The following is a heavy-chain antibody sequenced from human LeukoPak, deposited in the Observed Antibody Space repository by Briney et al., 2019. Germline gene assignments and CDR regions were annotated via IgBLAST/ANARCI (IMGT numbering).Heavy chain of an antibody. J-gene: IGHJ4*02. CDR3: AKDLVGIVGASDY. CDR2: IYYSGST. D-gene: IGHD1-26*01. CDR1: GGSIFSSSYY. Sequence: SETLSLTCNVSGGSIFSSSYYWGWIRQPPGKGLEWIGTIYYSGSTYYNPSLKSRVSISVDTSKNQFSLKLSSVTAADTAVYYCAKDLVGIVGASDYWGQGTLVTVSS. V-gene: IGHV4-39*07.